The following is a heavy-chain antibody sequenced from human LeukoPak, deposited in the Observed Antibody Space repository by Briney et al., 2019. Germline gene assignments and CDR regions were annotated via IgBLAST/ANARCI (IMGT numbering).Heavy chain of an antibody. CDR3: ARDGGVAVSGPPGY. Sequence: SETLSLACGVSCYSLSSGYYWGWIRQPPGKGLVWIGSIFHTGNTYYNPSLKSRVTMSVDTSNNQFSLKLSSVTAADTAVYYCARDGGVAVSGPPGYWGQGTLVTVSS. CDR2: IFHTGNT. CDR1: CYSLSSGYY. V-gene: IGHV4-38-2*02. D-gene: IGHD6-19*01. J-gene: IGHJ4*02.